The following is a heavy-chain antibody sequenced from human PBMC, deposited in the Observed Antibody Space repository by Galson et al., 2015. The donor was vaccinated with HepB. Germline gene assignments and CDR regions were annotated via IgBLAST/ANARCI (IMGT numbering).Heavy chain of an antibody. J-gene: IGHJ5*02. CDR3: ATDRYYYDSSGPLVTAQRAYNWFDP. CDR1: GYTLTELS. D-gene: IGHD3-22*01. CDR2: FDPEDGET. V-gene: IGHV1-24*01. Sequence: SVKVSCKVSGYTLTELSMHWVRQAPGKGLEWMGGFDPEDGETIYAQKFQGRVTMTEDTSTDTAYMELSSLRSEDTAVHYCATDRYYYDSSGPLVTAQRAYNWFDPWGQGTLVTVSS.